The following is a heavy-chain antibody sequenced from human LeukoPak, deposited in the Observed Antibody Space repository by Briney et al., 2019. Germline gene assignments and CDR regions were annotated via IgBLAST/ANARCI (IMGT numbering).Heavy chain of an antibody. J-gene: IGHJ4*02. CDR2: IKSDGITI. Sequence: GGPLRLSCAASGFTFSSYWMSWVRQAPGKGLVWVSRIKSDGITITYADSVKGRFTISRDNAKNTLYLQMNSLRAEDTAVYYCLRDLNWSLDQWGQGTLVTVSS. V-gene: IGHV3-74*01. CDR3: LRDLNWSLDQ. D-gene: IGHD1-20*01. CDR1: GFTFSSYW.